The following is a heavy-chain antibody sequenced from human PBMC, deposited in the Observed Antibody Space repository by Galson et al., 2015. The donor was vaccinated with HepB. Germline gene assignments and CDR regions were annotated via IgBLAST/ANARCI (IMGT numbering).Heavy chain of an antibody. CDR1: GFTFGAYN. V-gene: IGHV3-48*01. Sequence: SLRLSCAASGFTFGAYNMNWVRQAPGKGLEWVSYISSSTYITYYADSVEGRFTISRDNAKNSLYLQMNSLRAEDTAVYYCARDGHAPLDIWGQGTMVTVSS. CDR2: ISSSTYIT. J-gene: IGHJ3*02. CDR3: ARDGHAPLDI.